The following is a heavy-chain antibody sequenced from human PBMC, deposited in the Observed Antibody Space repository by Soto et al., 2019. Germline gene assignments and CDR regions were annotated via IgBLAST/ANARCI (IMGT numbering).Heavy chain of an antibody. J-gene: IGHJ4*02. CDR2: IIPIFGTA. D-gene: IGHD4-17*01. CDR3: ATGKLDYGGNSGYFDY. Sequence: VASVKVSCKASGGTFSSYAISWVRQAPGQGLEWMGEIIPIFGTANYAQKFQGRVTITADESTSTAYVELSSLRSEDTAVYYCATGKLDYGGNSGYFDYWGQGTLVTVSS. CDR1: GGTFSSYA. V-gene: IGHV1-69*13.